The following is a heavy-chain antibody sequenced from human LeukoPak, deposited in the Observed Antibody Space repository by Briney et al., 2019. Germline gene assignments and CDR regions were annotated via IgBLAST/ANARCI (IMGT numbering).Heavy chain of an antibody. D-gene: IGHD2-8*01. V-gene: IGHV4-38-2*02. CDR3: ARKNGYYFDY. J-gene: IGHJ4*02. CDR1: GYSISSGYY. CDR2: IYHSGST. Sequence: SETLSLTCTVSGYSISSGYYWGWIRQPPGKGLEWIGSIYHSGSTYYNLSLKSRVTISVDTSKNQFSLKLSSVTAADTAVYYCARKNGYYFDYWGQGTLVTVSS.